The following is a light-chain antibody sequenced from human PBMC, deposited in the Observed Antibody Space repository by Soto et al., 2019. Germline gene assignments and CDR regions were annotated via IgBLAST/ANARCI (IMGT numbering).Light chain of an antibody. J-gene: IGKJ1*01. CDR2: NTF. Sequence: DIQMTQSPSTRSASVGDRVTITCRASQSLTSWLTWYQQKPGKAPKFLIYNTFILESGVPSRFSGSGSGTEFTLTISSLQPDDFATYYCQHYDNYLWTFGQGTKVEIK. CDR1: QSLTSW. V-gene: IGKV1-5*03. CDR3: QHYDNYLWT.